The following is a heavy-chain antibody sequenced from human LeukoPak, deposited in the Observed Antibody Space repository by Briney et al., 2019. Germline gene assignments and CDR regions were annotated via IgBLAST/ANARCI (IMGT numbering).Heavy chain of an antibody. Sequence: ASVKVSCKASGYTFTSYGISWVRQAPGQGLEWMGWISAYNGNTNYAQKLQGRVTMTTDTSTSTAYMELRSPRSDDTAVYYCARYDCSSTSCYINYYYGMDVWGQGTTVTVSS. V-gene: IGHV1-18*01. J-gene: IGHJ6*02. CDR1: GYTFTSYG. CDR2: ISAYNGNT. CDR3: ARYDCSSTSCYINYYYGMDV. D-gene: IGHD2-2*02.